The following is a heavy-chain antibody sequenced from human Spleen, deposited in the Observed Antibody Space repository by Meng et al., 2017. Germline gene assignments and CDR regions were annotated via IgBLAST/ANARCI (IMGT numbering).Heavy chain of an antibody. CDR2: IYYSGST. CDR1: GGSISSGGYY. D-gene: IGHD3-10*01. J-gene: IGHJ4*02. V-gene: IGHV4-31*03. CDR3: ATRVRGGLYYFDY. Sequence: QVELQESGPGLVKPSQTLSLTCTVSGGSISSGGYYWSWIRQHPGKGLEWIGYIYYSGSTYYNPSLKSRVTISVDTSKNQFSLKLSSVTAADTAVYYCATRVRGGLYYFDYWGQGTLVTVSS.